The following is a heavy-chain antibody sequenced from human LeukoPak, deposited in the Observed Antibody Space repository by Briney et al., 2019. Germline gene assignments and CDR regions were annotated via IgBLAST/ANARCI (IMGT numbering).Heavy chain of an antibody. J-gene: IGHJ5*02. CDR3: AKRAGSASSAGA. V-gene: IGHV3-30*02. D-gene: IGHD3-10*01. CDR2: IRTDASKT. CDR1: GYNFCSYG. Sequence: GGALILSCAPSGYNFCSYGMHWVRQTPGKGLDWVGYIRTDASKTYNTDSVKGRFSISRDNSKNTVYLQMNRLIHEDTAVYYCAKRAGSASSAGAWGQGTLVTVSS.